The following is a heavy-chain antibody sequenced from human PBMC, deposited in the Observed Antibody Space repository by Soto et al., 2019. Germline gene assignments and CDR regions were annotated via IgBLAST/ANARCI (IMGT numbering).Heavy chain of an antibody. CDR3: ARYFNRYSSSPGPLAY. CDR1: GDSISSGDYY. J-gene: IGHJ4*02. D-gene: IGHD6-6*01. Sequence: QVQLQESGPGLVQPSQTLSLTCTVSGDSISSGDYYWSWVRQSPGKGLEWIGCIYYSGTTYYNPSLETRLTMSVDTSKNQFSLRLSSVTAADTAMYFSARYFNRYSSSPGPLAYWGQGTLVTVSS. V-gene: IGHV4-30-4*01. CDR2: IYYSGTT.